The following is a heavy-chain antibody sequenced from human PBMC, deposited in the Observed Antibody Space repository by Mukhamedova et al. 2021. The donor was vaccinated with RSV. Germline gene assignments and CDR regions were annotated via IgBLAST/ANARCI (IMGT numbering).Heavy chain of an antibody. CDR3: ARVKGWKAPFDS. V-gene: IGHV4-59*01. CDR2: FYYIGTT. J-gene: IGHJ4*01. CDR1: GGSISPSY. Sequence: VSGGSISPSYWSWIRQPPGKGLEWIGYFYYIGTTNYNPSLESRVTISVDTSRNQISLNLTSVTAADTAVYYCARVKGWKAPFDS. D-gene: IGHD1-1*01.